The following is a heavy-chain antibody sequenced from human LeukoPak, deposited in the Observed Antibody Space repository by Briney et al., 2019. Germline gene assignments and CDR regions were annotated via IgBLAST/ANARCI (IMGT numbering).Heavy chain of an antibody. CDR1: GFTFSNYW. Sequence: TGGSLRLSCAASGFTFSNYWMSWVRQAPGKGLEWAANIKQDGSENYYVDSVKGRFTISRDNAKNSLYLQMNSLRAEDTAVYYCATNSYYYGVAVWGQGTTVTVSS. CDR2: IKQDGSEN. CDR3: ATNSYYYGVAV. J-gene: IGHJ6*02. V-gene: IGHV3-7*01.